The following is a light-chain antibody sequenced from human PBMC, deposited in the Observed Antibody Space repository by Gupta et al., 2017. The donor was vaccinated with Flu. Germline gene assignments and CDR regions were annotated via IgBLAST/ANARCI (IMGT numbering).Light chain of an antibody. CDR2: RNS. J-gene: IGLJ2*01. V-gene: IGLV1-44*01. CDR1: RPNIGNNP. CDR3: ASWDDSLNSPV. Sequence: QSVLTQPPSASGTPGKRVTISCSGSRPNIGNNPVNWYQQFPGTAPKLLIDRNSQRPSGVPDRFSASKSDTSASLAISGLQSDDEADFYCASWDDSLNSPVFGEGTKLTVL.